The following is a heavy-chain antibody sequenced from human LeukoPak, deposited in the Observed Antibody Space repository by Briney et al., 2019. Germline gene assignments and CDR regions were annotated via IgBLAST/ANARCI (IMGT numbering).Heavy chain of an antibody. CDR2: INHSGST. CDR1: GGSFSGYY. CDR3: ARDSYSGYDFDY. D-gene: IGHD5-12*01. J-gene: IGHJ4*02. V-gene: IGHV4-34*01. Sequence: PSETLSLTCAVYGGSFSGYYWSWIRQPPGKGLEWIGEINHSGSTNYNPSLKSRVTISVDTSKNQFSLKLSSVTAADTAVYYCARDSYSGYDFDYWGQGTLVTVSS.